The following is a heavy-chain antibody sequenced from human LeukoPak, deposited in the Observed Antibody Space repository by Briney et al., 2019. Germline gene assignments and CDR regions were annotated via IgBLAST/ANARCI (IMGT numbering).Heavy chain of an antibody. J-gene: IGHJ4*02. CDR1: GGSISGYY. Sequence: SETLSLTCTVSGGSISGYYWSWIRQPAGQGLEWIGRISTSGSTHCSPSLKSRVTMSVDTSRNQFSLNLSSVAAADTAVYYCARVGGDYGDEIARYWGQGTLVTVSS. CDR3: ARVGGDYGDEIARY. CDR2: ISTSGST. D-gene: IGHD4-17*01. V-gene: IGHV4-4*07.